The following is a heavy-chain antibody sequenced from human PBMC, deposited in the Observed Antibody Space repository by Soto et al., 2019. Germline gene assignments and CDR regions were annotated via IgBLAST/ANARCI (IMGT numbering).Heavy chain of an antibody. D-gene: IGHD4-17*01. J-gene: IGHJ6*02. CDR2: ISSSSSTI. CDR1: GFTFSSYS. V-gene: IGHV3-48*01. Sequence: EVQLVESGGGLVQPGGSLRLSCAASGFTFSSYSMNWVRQAPGKGLEWVSYISSSSSTIYYADSVKGRFTISRDNAKNSLYLQMNSLRAEDTAVYYCARPTLNDYGDPPPQRDYYYGMDVWGQGTTVTVSS. CDR3: ARPTLNDYGDPPPQRDYYYGMDV.